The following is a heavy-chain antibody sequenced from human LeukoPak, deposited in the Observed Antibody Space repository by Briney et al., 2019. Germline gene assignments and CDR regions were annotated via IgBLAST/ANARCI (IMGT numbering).Heavy chain of an antibody. D-gene: IGHD6-13*01. CDR3: ARSRAAAGTRDFDY. CDR2: VYHSGRT. V-gene: IGHV4-4*02. CDR1: GDSVTSSNW. Sequence: SETLSLTCDVSGDSVTSSNWWSWVRPPPGQGLEWIGEVYHSGRTNYNPSLTSRVTISLDKSNNQISLNLSSVTAADTAVYFCARSRAAAGTRDFDYWGQGNQVTVPS. J-gene: IGHJ4*02.